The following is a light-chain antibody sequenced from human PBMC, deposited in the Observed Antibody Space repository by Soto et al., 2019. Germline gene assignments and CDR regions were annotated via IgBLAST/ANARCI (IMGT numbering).Light chain of an antibody. CDR3: QQYGTSPPYI. CDR2: GAS. Sequence: EIVLTQSPGTLSLSPGQRATLSCRASHSVASRYLAWYQQKLGQAPRLLIYGASSRATGVPDRFSGSGSGTDFTLTISRLEHEDFAVYYCQQYGTSPPYIFGQGTKLEIK. J-gene: IGKJ2*01. V-gene: IGKV3-20*01. CDR1: HSVASRY.